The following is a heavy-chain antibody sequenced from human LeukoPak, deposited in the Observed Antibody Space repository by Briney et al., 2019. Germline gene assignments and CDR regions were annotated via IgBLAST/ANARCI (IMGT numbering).Heavy chain of an antibody. CDR1: GGSISSDH. V-gene: IGHV4-59*01. D-gene: IGHD3-16*01. CDR2: IYYSGST. J-gene: IGHJ4*02. Sequence: SETLPLTCTVSGGSISSDHWSWIRQPPGKGLECIGYIYYSGSTNYNPSLKSRVTISVDTSKNQFSLKLSSVTAADTAVYYCARQGGGFDYWGQGTLVTVSS. CDR3: ARQGGGFDY.